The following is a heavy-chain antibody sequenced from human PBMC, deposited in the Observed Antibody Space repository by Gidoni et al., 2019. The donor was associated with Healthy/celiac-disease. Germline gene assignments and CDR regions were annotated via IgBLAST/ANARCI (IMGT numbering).Heavy chain of an antibody. CDR3: ARQGPMVRGVIGSWD. CDR2: IYYSGST. Sequence: QLQLQESGPGLVKPSETLSLTCPVSGGSTSSSSYYWGGIRQPPGKGLEWIGSIYYSGSTYYNPSLKSRVTISVDTSKNQFSLKLSSVTAADTAVYYCARQGPMVRGVIGSWDWGQGTLVTVSS. D-gene: IGHD3-10*01. V-gene: IGHV4-39*01. CDR1: GGSTSSSSYY. J-gene: IGHJ4*02.